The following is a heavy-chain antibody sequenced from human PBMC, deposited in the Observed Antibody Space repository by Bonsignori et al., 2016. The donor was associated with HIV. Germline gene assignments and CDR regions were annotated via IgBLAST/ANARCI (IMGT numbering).Heavy chain of an antibody. J-gene: IGHJ4*02. Sequence: SETLSLTCAVYGGSFSGYYWSWIRQPPGKGLEWIGEINHSGSTNYNPSLKSRVTISVDTSKNQFSLKLSSVTAADTAVYYCAGLNSSGWYVPDYWGQGTLVTVSS. V-gene: IGHV4-34*01. CDR3: AGLNSSGWYVPDY. CDR1: GGSFSGYY. CDR2: INHSGST. D-gene: IGHD6-19*01.